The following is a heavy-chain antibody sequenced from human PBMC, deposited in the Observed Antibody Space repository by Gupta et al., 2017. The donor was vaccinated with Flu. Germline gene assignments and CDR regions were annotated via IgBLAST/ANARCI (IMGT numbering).Heavy chain of an antibody. CDR3: AGRLVVVPAGVRVRFDY. CDR1: GFTVSSNY. Sequence: EVQLVESGGGLIQPGGSLRLSCAASGFTVSSNYMSWVRQAPGKGLEWVSVIYSGGSTYYADSVKGRFSISRDNSKNTLYLQMNSLRAEDTAVYYCAGRLVVVPAGVRVRFDYWGQGTLVTVSS. J-gene: IGHJ4*02. CDR2: IYSGGST. V-gene: IGHV3-53*01. D-gene: IGHD2-2*01.